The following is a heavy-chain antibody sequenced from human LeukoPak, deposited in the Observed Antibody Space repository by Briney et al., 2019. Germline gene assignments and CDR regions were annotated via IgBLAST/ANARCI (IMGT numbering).Heavy chain of an antibody. CDR3: ARDPWGIASSRLFDY. J-gene: IGHJ4*02. Sequence: GGSLRLSCAASGFTFSSYSMNWVRQAPGKGLEWVSFISTSSSYIYYADSVKGRFTILRDNAKNSLYLQMNSLRAEDTALYYCARDPWGIASSRLFDYWGQGTLVTVSS. V-gene: IGHV3-21*04. CDR1: GFTFSSYS. D-gene: IGHD6-13*01. CDR2: ISTSSSYI.